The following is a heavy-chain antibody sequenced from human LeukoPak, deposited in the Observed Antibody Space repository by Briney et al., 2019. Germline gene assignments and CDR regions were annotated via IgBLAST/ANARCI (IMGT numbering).Heavy chain of an antibody. CDR2: ISSSGSTI. Sequence: GGSLRLSCAASGFTFSDYYMSWIRQAPGKGLEWVSYISSSGSTIYYADSVKGRFTISRDNAKNSLYLQMNSLRAEDTAVYYCARTYSSSSWYFDYWGQGTLVTVSS. J-gene: IGHJ4*02. D-gene: IGHD6-6*01. CDR1: GFTFSDYY. V-gene: IGHV3-11*04. CDR3: ARTYSSSSWYFDY.